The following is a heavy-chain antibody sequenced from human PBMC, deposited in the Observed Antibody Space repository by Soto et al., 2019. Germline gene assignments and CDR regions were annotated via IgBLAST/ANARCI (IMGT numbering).Heavy chain of an antibody. CDR2: IYHSGST. CDR3: ARKRIAAAGHFDY. CDR1: GYSISSGYY. D-gene: IGHD6-13*01. J-gene: IGHJ4*02. V-gene: IGHV4-38-2*01. Sequence: ECLSRTGSVSGYSISSGYYWCWIRQPPGKGLEWIGSIYHSGSTYYNPSLKSRVTISVDTSKNQFSLKLSSVTAADTAVYYCARKRIAAAGHFDYWGQGTLVTVSS.